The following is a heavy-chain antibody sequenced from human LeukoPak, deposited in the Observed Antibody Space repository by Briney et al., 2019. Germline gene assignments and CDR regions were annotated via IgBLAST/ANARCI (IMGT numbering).Heavy chain of an antibody. D-gene: IGHD3-10*01. J-gene: IGHJ3*02. CDR3: ATHELKDAFDI. CDR2: ITSSSSYI. CDR1: GFTFSSYT. V-gene: IGHV3-21*01. Sequence: GGSLRLSCAASGFTFSSYTMNWVRQAPGKGLEWVSFITSSSSYIYYADSVKGRFTISRDNAKNSLYLQMNSLRAEDTAVYYCATHELKDAFDIWGQGTMVTVSS.